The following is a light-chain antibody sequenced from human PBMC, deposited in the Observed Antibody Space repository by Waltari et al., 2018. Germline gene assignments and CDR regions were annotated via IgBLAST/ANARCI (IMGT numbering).Light chain of an antibody. Sequence: DIHMPQSPSTLSASVGDRVTLTCRASQSISTYLAWYQQKSGEAPKLLIYKASSLQSGVPSRFSGSGSGTEFTLSISSLQPEDFATYYCQQYKSFPWTFGQGTKVEI. V-gene: IGKV1-5*03. CDR1: QSISTY. J-gene: IGKJ1*01. CDR3: QQYKSFPWT. CDR2: KAS.